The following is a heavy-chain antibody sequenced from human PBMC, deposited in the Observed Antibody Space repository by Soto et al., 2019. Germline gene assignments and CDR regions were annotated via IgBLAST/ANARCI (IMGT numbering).Heavy chain of an antibody. CDR3: ARSSPHLWFGTSMSY. CDR2: IIPIFGTA. Sequence: QVQLVQSGAEVKKPGSSVKVSCKASGGTFSSYAISWVRQAPGQGLEWMGGIIPIFGTANYAQKFQGRVTITADEARXTAYMELSSLRSEDTAVYYCARSSPHLWFGTSMSYWGQGTLVTVSS. J-gene: IGHJ4*02. CDR1: GGTFSSYA. D-gene: IGHD3-10*01. V-gene: IGHV1-69*12.